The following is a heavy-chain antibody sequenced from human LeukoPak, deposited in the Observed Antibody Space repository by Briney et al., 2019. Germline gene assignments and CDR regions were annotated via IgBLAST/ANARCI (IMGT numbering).Heavy chain of an antibody. CDR1: GYSISSGYY. CDR2: IYHSGST. V-gene: IGHV4-38-2*02. Sequence: SETLSLTRTVSGYSISSGYYWGWIRQPPGKGLEWIGSIYHSGSTYYNPSLKSRVTISVDTSKNQFSLKLSSVTAADTAVYYCARDLYGDLDYWGQGTLVTVSS. D-gene: IGHD4-17*01. J-gene: IGHJ4*02. CDR3: ARDLYGDLDY.